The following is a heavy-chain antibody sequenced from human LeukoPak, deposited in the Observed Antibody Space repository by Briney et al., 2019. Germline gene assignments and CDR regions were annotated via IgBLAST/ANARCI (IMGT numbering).Heavy chain of an antibody. V-gene: IGHV3-23*01. J-gene: IGHJ4*02. CDR1: GFTFSSYA. D-gene: IGHD6-13*01. CDR3: ARSTSSWERVDY. Sequence: GGSLRLSCAASGFTFSSYAMSWVRQAPGKGLEWVSSISGNSGRTYYADSVKGRFSISRDNSNNTLYLQMNSLRAEDAAVYYCARSTSSWERVDYWGQGTLVTVSS. CDR2: ISGNSGRT.